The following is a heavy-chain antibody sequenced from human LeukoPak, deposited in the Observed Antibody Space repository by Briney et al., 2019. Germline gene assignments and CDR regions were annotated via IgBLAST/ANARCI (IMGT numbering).Heavy chain of an antibody. V-gene: IGHV4-4*07. D-gene: IGHD3-10*01. CDR2: IYTSGST. CDR3: ARDGPVLLWFGELEYYFDY. CDR1: GGSTSSYY. J-gene: IGHJ4*02. Sequence: PSETLSLTCTVSGGSTSSYYWSWIRQPAGKGLEWIGRIYTSGSTNYNPSLKSRVTMSVDTSKNQFSLKLSSVTAADTAVYYCARDGPVLLWFGELEYYFDYWGQGTLVTVSS.